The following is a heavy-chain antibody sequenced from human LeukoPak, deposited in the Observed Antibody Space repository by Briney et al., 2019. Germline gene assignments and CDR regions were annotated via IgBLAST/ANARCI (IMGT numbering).Heavy chain of an antibody. Sequence: GGSLRLSCAASGFTFSNAWMSWVRQAPGKGLEWVCRIKSKTGGGSTDYAVPGKGRFTSAKDDSKNTLQMKMNRAKTADTDLYYCTTVDTAMVTYYYSYMDGWRKGTTVTNSS. CDR1: GFTFSNAW. V-gene: IGHV3-15*01. CDR3: TTVDTAMVTYYYSYMDG. D-gene: IGHD5-18*01. J-gene: IGHJ6*03. CDR2: IKSKTGGGST.